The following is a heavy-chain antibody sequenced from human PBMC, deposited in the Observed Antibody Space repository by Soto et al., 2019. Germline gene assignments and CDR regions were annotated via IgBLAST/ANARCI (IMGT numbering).Heavy chain of an antibody. CDR1: GGSFRGYS. Sequence: QVQLVQSGAEVKQPGSSVKVFCKASGGSFRGYSLSWVRQAPGQGLEWMRGIVPQLGTTNYAQKFQGRVSLTADESTGTAYLELSRLRSGDEAVYFCASRDRIIKVRGIGHYFAMHVWGQGTTVTVSS. CDR3: ASRDRIIKVRGIGHYFAMHV. J-gene: IGHJ6*02. CDR2: IVPQLGTT. V-gene: IGHV1-69*01. D-gene: IGHD3-10*01.